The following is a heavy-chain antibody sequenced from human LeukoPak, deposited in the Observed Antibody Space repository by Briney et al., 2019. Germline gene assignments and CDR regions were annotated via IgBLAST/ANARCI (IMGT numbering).Heavy chain of an antibody. Sequence: GGSLRLSCAASGFTFSSYGMHWVRQAPGKGLEWVAVIPYDGRNTYYADSVKGRFTISRDNSKNTLYLQMNSLRAEDTAVYFCAKDRHYSSNLFDYWGQGTLVTVSS. D-gene: IGHD6-19*01. J-gene: IGHJ4*02. V-gene: IGHV3-30*02. CDR3: AKDRHYSSNLFDY. CDR1: GFTFSSYG. CDR2: IPYDGRNT.